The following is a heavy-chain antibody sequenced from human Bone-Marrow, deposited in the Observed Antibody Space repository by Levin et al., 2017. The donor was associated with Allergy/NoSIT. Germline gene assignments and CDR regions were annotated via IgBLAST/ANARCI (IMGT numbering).Heavy chain of an antibody. D-gene: IGHD2-2*01. CDR3: AHRAIYCSSTSCYRAPWFDP. CDR2: IYWNDDK. V-gene: IGHV2-5*01. Sequence: SGPTLVKPTQTLTLTCTFSGFSLSTSGVGVGWIRQPPGKALEWLALIYWNDDKRYSPSLKSRLTITKDTSKNQVVLTMTNMDPVDTATYYCAHRAIYCSSTSCYRAPWFDPWGQGTLVTVSS. CDR1: GFSLSTSGVG. J-gene: IGHJ5*02.